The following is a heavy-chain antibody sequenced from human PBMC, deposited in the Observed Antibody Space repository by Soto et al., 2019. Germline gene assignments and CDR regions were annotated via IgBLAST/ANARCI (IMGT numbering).Heavy chain of an antibody. CDR3: AKGPLAGRNFDY. CDR2: VSGSGGYT. V-gene: IGHV3-23*01. J-gene: IGHJ4*02. Sequence: EVQLLESGGALVQPGGSLRLSCAASGFTFSSYAMSWVRQAPGKGLEWVSTVSGSGGYTYYADSVKGRFTISRDNSKDTLYLQVNSLRAEDTAVYYCAKGPLAGRNFDYWGQGTLVTVSS. D-gene: IGHD6-19*01. CDR1: GFTFSSYA.